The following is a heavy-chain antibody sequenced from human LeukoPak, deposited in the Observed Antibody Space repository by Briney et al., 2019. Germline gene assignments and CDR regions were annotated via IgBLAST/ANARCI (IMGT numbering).Heavy chain of an antibody. J-gene: IGHJ4*02. D-gene: IGHD6-19*01. CDR1: GYTFTGYY. Sequence: ASVKVSFKASGYTFTGYYLHWLRQAPGQGLEWMGWVIPNTGGTNYAQKFQGRVTMTRDTSISTAYMELSRLTSDDTAVYYCTRGAVVTGTDYWGQGTLVTVSS. CDR3: TRGAVVTGTDY. CDR2: VIPNTGGT. V-gene: IGHV1-2*02.